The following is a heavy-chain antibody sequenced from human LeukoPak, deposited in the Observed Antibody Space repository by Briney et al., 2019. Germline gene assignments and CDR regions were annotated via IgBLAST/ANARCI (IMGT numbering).Heavy chain of an antibody. V-gene: IGHV1-8*01. J-gene: IGHJ6*02. Sequence: VASVEVSCKASGYTFSSYDIHWVRQATGQGLEWMGWMNPNSGDTGYAQKFQGRVTMTRNTSISTAYMELSSLRSDDTAVFYCARVWAGEMDVWGQGTTVTVSS. CDR3: ARVWAGEMDV. CDR1: GYTFSSYD. D-gene: IGHD3-16*01. CDR2: MNPNSGDT.